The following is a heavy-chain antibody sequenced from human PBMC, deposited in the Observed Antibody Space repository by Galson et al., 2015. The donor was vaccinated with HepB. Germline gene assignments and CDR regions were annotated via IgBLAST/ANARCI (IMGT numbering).Heavy chain of an antibody. CDR2: ISAYNGNT. J-gene: IGHJ6*02. D-gene: IGHD3-10*01. Sequence: SVKVSCKASGYTFTSYGISWVRQAPGQGLEWMGWISAYNGNTNYAQKLQGRVTMTTDTSTSTAYMELRSLRADDTAVYYCAREGALKFGDLFIYYYYGMDVWGQGTTVTVSS. V-gene: IGHV1-18*01. CDR3: AREGALKFGDLFIYYYYGMDV. CDR1: GYTFTSYG.